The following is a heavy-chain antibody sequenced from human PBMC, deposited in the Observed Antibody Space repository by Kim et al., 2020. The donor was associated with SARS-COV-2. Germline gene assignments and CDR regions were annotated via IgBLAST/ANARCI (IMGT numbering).Heavy chain of an antibody. V-gene: IGHV4-34*01. Sequence: SETLSLTCAVYGGSFSGYYWSWIRQPPGKGLEWIGELNHSGSTNYNPSLKSRVTISVDTSKNQFSLKLSSVTAADTAVYYCSRGRGGTTVVTLGLGYYYYYGMDVWGQGTMVTVSS. CDR1: GGSFSGYY. J-gene: IGHJ6*02. CDR3: SRGRGGTTVVTLGLGYYYYYGMDV. D-gene: IGHD4-17*01. CDR2: LNHSGST.